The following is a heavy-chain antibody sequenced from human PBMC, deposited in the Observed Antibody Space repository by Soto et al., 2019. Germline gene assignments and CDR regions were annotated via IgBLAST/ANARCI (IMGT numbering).Heavy chain of an antibody. V-gene: IGHV3-7*01. CDR3: ASRTRGYYFYY. Sequence: GGSLRLSCAASGFTFSSYWMSWVRQAPGKELKRVTNIKQDGSEKYNVDSVKGRYTISRDNAKNSLYLQMNSLRAEDTAVYYCASRTRGYYFYYWGQGTLVTVSS. CDR1: GFTFSSYW. J-gene: IGHJ4*02. CDR2: IKQDGSEK. D-gene: IGHD2-2*01.